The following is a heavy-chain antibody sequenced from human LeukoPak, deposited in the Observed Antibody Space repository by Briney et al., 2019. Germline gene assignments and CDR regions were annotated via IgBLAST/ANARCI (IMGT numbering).Heavy chain of an antibody. V-gene: IGHV3-11*01. CDR2: MSGSGTTI. D-gene: IGHD5-12*01. J-gene: IGHJ4*02. Sequence: PGGSLTLSCTASGFTYKEFLMSCLPHATGKALEWGAYMSGSGTTIFYADSVRGRFTISRDNAKNSLYLQLNSLRAEDTAVYYCSRDQWASGYDVRTDSDWGPGTLVTVSS. CDR1: GFTYKEFL. CDR3: SRDQWASGYDVRTDSD.